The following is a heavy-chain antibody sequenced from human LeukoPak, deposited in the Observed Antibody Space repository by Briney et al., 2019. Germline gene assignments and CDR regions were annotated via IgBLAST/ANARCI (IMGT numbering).Heavy chain of an antibody. CDR3: ARDAEGQLWARTFTDY. CDR2: ISAYNGNT. CDR1: GYTFTSYG. J-gene: IGHJ4*02. D-gene: IGHD5-18*01. Sequence: ASVKVSCKASGYTFTSYGISWVRQAPGQGLEWMGWISAYNGNTNYAQKLQGRVTMTTDTSTSTAYMELRSLRSDDTAVYYCARDAEGQLWARTFTDYWGLGTLVTVSS. V-gene: IGHV1-18*01.